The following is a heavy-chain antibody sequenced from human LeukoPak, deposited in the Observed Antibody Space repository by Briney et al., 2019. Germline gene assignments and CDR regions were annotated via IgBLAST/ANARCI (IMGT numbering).Heavy chain of an antibody. D-gene: IGHD3-22*01. CDR2: ISSGSRYT. CDR1: GFSFNDFY. J-gene: IGHJ4*02. Sequence: PGGSLRLSCVASGFSFNDFYMSWVRQAPGKGLEWLSYISSGSRYTLYADSVKGRFTVSRDDAQSSLYLEMNSLRAEDTAVYYCARGPYYDSRGNYRASDSWGQGTLVTVSS. V-gene: IGHV3-11*05. CDR3: ARGPYYDSRGNYRASDS.